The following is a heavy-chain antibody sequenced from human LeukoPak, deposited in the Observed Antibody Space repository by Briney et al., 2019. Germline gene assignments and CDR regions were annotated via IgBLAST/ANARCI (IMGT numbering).Heavy chain of an antibody. J-gene: IGHJ4*02. V-gene: IGHV3-30-3*01. D-gene: IGHD3-3*01. CDR1: GFTFSSYA. CDR2: ISYDGSNK. CDR3: ARVSYDFWSGYQNTYYFDY. Sequence: GGSLRLSCAASGFTFSSYAMHWVRQAPGKGLEWVAVISYDGSNKYYADSVKGRFTISRDNAKNSLYLQMNSLRGEDTAVYYCARVSYDFWSGYQNTYYFDYWGQGTLVTVSS.